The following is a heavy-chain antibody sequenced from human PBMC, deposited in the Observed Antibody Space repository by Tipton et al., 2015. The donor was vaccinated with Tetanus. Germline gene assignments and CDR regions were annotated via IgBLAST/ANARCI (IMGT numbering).Heavy chain of an antibody. J-gene: IGHJ6*02. CDR1: GGSFSGYY. CDR3: ARGQAAGFTVGYYYYYYCMDV. Sequence: TLSLTCAVYGGSFSGYYWSWIRQPPGKGLEWIGEINHSGRTNYNPSLKSRVTISADTSKNQFSLKLSSVTAADTAVYYCARGQAAGFTVGYYYYYYCMDVWGQGTTVTVSS. V-gene: IGHV4-34*01. D-gene: IGHD6-13*01. CDR2: INHSGRT.